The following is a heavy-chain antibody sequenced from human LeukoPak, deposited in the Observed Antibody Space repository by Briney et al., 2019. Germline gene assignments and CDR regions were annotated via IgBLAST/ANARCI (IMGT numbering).Heavy chain of an antibody. Sequence: GASVKVSCKASGGTFSSYAINWVRQAPGQGLEWMGGIIPIFGTANYAQKFQGRVTITTDESTSTAYMELSSLRSEDTAVYYCARWGNCGGDCSPYFDYWGQGTLVTVSS. CDR3: ARWGNCGGDCSPYFDY. D-gene: IGHD2-21*02. CDR2: IIPIFGTA. CDR1: GGTFSSYA. V-gene: IGHV1-69*05. J-gene: IGHJ4*02.